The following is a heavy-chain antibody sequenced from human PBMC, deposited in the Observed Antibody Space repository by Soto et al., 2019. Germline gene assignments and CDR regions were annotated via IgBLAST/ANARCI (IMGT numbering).Heavy chain of an antibody. CDR1: GGSFSGYY. D-gene: IGHD3-16*02. V-gene: IGHV4-34*01. CDR3: ARNDDYIWGSYH. Sequence: PSETLSLTCAVYGGSFSGYYWIWIRQPPGKGLEWIGEINHSGSTNYNPSLKSRVTISVDTSKNQFSLKLSSVTAADTAVYYCARNDDYIWGSYHWGQGTLVTVSS. J-gene: IGHJ4*02. CDR2: INHSGST.